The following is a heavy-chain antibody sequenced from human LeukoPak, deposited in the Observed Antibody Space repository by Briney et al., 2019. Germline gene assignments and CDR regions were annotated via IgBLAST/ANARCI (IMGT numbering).Heavy chain of an antibody. CDR2: INPNSGGT. CDR3: ARRPRGFYGMDV. V-gene: IGHV1-2*02. J-gene: IGHJ6*02. Sequence: ASVKVSCKASGYAFTGYYIHWVRQAPGQGLEWMGWINPNSGGTKYAQKFQGRVTMTRDTSITTAYMGLSRLRSDDTAVYYCARRPRGFYGMDVWGQGTTVTVSS. CDR1: GYAFTGYY. D-gene: IGHD3-10*01.